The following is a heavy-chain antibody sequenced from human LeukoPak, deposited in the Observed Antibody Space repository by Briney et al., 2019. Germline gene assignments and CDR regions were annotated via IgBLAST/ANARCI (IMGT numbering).Heavy chain of an antibody. J-gene: IGHJ6*03. Sequence: SETLSLTCTASGGSISTYHWGWIRQPQGKGLEWFGYIYYTGSTSNTPSLKSRGTISVDTFKRQSSLKLSYVTAADTAVYYCARLVERQIAYYYYHMDVWGKGTTVTISS. CDR3: ARLVERQIAYYYYHMDV. CDR2: IYYTGST. V-gene: IGHV4-59*12. D-gene: IGHD1-1*01. CDR1: GGSISTYH.